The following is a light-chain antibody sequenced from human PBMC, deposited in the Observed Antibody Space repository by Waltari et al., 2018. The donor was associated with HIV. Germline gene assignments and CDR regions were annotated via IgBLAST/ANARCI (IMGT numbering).Light chain of an antibody. CDR2: EDT. J-gene: IGLJ1*01. V-gene: IGLV3-1*01. CDR1: KLGVKY. CDR3: QAWDNSAAV. Sequence: SYDLPQPPSVSVSPGQTASITCSGHKLGVKYVSWYQQRPGQSPALVIFEDTKRPSDIPERFSGSNSGNTATLTISGTQAMDEADYFCQAWDNSAAVFGSGTKVTVL.